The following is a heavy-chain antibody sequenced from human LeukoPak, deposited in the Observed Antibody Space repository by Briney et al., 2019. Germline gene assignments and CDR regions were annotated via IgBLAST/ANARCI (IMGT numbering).Heavy chain of an antibody. CDR1: GGSISSYY. V-gene: IGHV4-59*01. Sequence: SETLSLTCTVSGGSISSYYWSWIRQPPGKGLEWIGYIYYSGSTNDNPSLKSRVTISVDTSTNQFFLKLSSVTAADTAVYYCARVTAVYYGMDVWGQGTTVTVSS. D-gene: IGHD6-19*01. CDR3: ARVTAVYYGMDV. CDR2: IYYSGST. J-gene: IGHJ6*02.